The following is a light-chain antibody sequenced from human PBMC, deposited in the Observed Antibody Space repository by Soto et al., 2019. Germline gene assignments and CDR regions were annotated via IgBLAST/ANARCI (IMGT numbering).Light chain of an antibody. CDR3: QQYDNLMST. CDR2: DAS. Sequence: IQMTQSPSSLSASVGDRVTITCQASQDSSNCLNWYQQKPGKAPKLLIYDASNLETVVTSRSSGSESGTDFTSTISSPQPEDIATHYCQQYDNLMSTFGQGTKLEIK. V-gene: IGKV1-33*01. J-gene: IGKJ2*01. CDR1: QDSSNC.